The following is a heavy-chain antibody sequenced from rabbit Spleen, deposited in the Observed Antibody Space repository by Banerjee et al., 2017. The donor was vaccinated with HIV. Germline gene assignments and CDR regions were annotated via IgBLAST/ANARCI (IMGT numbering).Heavy chain of an antibody. Sequence: QQQLVESGGGLVQPGGSLKLSCKASGFDFSSYGVSWVRQVPGKGLEWIGYIDPVFGSTYYSNWVNGRFTISSHNAQNTLYLQLNSLTAADTATYFCVRGASSSGYYTLWGPGTLVTVS. CDR3: VRGASSSGYYTL. V-gene: IGHV1S47*01. D-gene: IGHD1-1*01. J-gene: IGHJ4*01. CDR2: IDPVFGST. CDR1: GFDFSSYG.